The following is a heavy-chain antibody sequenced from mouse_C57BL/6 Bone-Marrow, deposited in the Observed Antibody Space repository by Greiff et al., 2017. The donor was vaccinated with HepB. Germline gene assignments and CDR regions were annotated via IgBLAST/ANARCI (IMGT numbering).Heavy chain of an antibody. D-gene: IGHD1-1*01. J-gene: IGHJ3*01. Sequence: VQLQQSGAELMKPGASVKLSCKATGYTFTGYWIEWVKQRPGHGLEWIGEILPGSGSTNYNEKFKGKATFTADTSSNTAYMQLNSLTTEDSALYYCARWGYYYSSSYGAGCAYWGQGTLVTVSA. V-gene: IGHV1-9*01. CDR3: ARWGYYYSSSYGAGCAY. CDR2: ILPGSGST. CDR1: GYTFTGYW.